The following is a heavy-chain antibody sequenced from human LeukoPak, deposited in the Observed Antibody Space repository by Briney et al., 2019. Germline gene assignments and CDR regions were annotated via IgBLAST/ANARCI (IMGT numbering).Heavy chain of an antibody. J-gene: IGHJ5*02. V-gene: IGHV3-30*18. CDR3: AKVGLRFLEWFGFDP. D-gene: IGHD3-3*01. Sequence: GRSLRLSCAASGFTFSSYGMHWVRQAPGKGLEWVAVISYDGSNKYYADSVKGRFTISRDNSKSTPYLQMNSLRAEDTAVYYCAKVGLRFLEWFGFDPWGQGTLVTVSS. CDR2: ISYDGSNK. CDR1: GFTFSSYG.